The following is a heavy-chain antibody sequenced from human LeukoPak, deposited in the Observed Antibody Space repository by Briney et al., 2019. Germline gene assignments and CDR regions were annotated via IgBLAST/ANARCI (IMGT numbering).Heavy chain of an antibody. Sequence: GGSLRLSCAASGLTVSDSYMSWVRQAPGKGLEWVAIIYSGGTTYYADSVKDKLTISRDTSKNTVHLQMTNLRADDTAIYYCVRTSSGWYKVFEDWGQGTLVTVS. V-gene: IGHV3-66*01. CDR1: GLTVSDSY. D-gene: IGHD6-19*01. CDR3: VRTSSGWYKVFED. CDR2: IYSGGTT. J-gene: IGHJ4*02.